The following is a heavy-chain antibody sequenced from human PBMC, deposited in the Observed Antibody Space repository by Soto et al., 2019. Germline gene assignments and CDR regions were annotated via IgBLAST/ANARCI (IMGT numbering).Heavy chain of an antibody. Sequence: VGSLRLSCAASGFTFSDSYMSWIRQAPGKGLEWISYITFSGNTVYYADSLKGRFTISRDNAKNSLYLQMNRLRAEDTAVYYCARVSWREKYGMDVWGQGTTVTVSS. J-gene: IGHJ6*02. CDR2: ITFSGNTV. CDR3: ARVSWREKYGMDV. CDR1: GFTFSDSY. V-gene: IGHV3-11*01.